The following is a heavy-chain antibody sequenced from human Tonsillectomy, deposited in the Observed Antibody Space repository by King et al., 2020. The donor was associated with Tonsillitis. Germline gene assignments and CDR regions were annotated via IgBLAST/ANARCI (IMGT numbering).Heavy chain of an antibody. V-gene: IGHV3-7*04. D-gene: IGHD2-21*01. CDR3: ARDQGYSSFDY. CDR1: GFTFSASW. CDR2: TKPDGSES. J-gene: IGHJ4*02. Sequence: VQLVESGGGLVQPGGNLRLSCAASGFTFSASWMTWVRQAPGKGLEWVATTKPDGSESWSVDSVKGRFTISRDNAKNSLFLQMNSLRAEDTAVYYCARDQGYSSFDYWGQGTLVTVSS.